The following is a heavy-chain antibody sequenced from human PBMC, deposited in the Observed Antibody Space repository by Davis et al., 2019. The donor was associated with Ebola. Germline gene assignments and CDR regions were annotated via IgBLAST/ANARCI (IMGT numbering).Heavy chain of an antibody. V-gene: IGHV3-74*01. CDR1: GFTFSSYW. J-gene: IGHJ3*02. CDR3: AREMATTNDAFDI. CDR2: ISSDGSST. D-gene: IGHD5-24*01. Sequence: HTGGSLRLSCAASGFTFSSYWMHWVRQAPGKWLVWVSRISSDGSSTSYADSVKGRFTISRDNAKNTLYLKKNSLRVEDTAGYYCAREMATTNDAFDIWGQGTMVSVSS.